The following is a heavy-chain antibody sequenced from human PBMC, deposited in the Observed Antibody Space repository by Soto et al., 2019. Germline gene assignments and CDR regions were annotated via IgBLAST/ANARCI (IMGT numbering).Heavy chain of an antibody. V-gene: IGHV1-18*01. J-gene: IGHJ4*02. CDR2: VSAYNGNT. Sequence: QVHLVQSGAEVKKPGASVKVSCKASGYTFTSYGIAWMRQAPGQGLEWMGWVSAYNGNTDYAQKVHGRVTMTSDTSKGTAYMELGSLRSDDTAVYYCARAVATIPLWFPAYWGQGTLVTVSS. D-gene: IGHD5-12*01. CDR3: ARAVATIPLWFPAY. CDR1: GYTFTSYG.